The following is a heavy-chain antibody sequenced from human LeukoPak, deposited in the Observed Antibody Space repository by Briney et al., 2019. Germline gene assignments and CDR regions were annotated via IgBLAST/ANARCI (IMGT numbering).Heavy chain of an antibody. CDR2: IHQDGNEK. J-gene: IGHJ4*02. Sequence: PGGSLRLSCAASGFTFSTYWMSRVRQAPGKGLEWVANIHQDGNEKYYVDSVEGRFTISRDNAKNSLFLQMNNLRFEDSAVYYCARGDDFSGDYWGQGTLVTVSS. CDR1: GFTFSTYW. CDR3: ARGDDFSGDY. D-gene: IGHD2-21*02. V-gene: IGHV3-7*04.